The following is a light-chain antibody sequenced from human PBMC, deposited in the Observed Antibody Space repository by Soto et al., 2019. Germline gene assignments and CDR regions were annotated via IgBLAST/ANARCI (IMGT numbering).Light chain of an antibody. CDR2: DAS. CDR1: QSVSSY. Sequence: MSQSPATLSVSPGERATLSCRASQSVSSYLAWYQQKPGQAPRLLIYDASNRATGIPARFSGSGSGTDFTLTISSLEPEDFAVYYCQQRYNWPRGTFGGGTKVDIK. CDR3: QQRYNWPRGT. V-gene: IGKV3-11*01. J-gene: IGKJ4*01.